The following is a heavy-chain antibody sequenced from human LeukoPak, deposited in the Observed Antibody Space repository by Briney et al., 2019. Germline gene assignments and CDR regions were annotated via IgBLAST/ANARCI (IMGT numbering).Heavy chain of an antibody. V-gene: IGHV4-59*01. CDR3: AREQFYYMDV. CDR1: GGSISSYY. D-gene: IGHD5-24*01. CDR2: IYYSGST. Sequence: SETLSLTCTVSGGSISSYYWSWIRQPPGKGLEWIGYIYYSGSTNYNPSLMSRVTISVDTSKNQFSLKLSSVTAADTAVYYCAREQFYYMDVWGKGTTVTVSS. J-gene: IGHJ6*03.